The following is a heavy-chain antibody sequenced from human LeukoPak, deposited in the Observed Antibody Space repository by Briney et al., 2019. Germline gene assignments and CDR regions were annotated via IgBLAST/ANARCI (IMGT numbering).Heavy chain of an antibody. Sequence: PGGSLRLSCAASGFTFSSYAMHWVRQAPGKGLEWVAVISYDGSNKYYADSVKGRFTISRDNSKNTLYLQMNSLRAEDTAVYYCAKDNYDSSGYESLGAFDIWGQGTMVTVSS. CDR1: GFTFSSYA. D-gene: IGHD3-22*01. CDR2: ISYDGSNK. V-gene: IGHV3-30*07. CDR3: AKDNYDSSGYESLGAFDI. J-gene: IGHJ3*02.